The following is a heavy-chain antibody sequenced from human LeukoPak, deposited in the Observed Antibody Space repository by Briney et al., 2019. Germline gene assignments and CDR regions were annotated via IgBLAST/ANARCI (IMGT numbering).Heavy chain of an antibody. V-gene: IGHV1-2*06. J-gene: IGHJ4*02. CDR1: GYTFTGYY. Sequence: GASVKVSCKASGYTFTGYYMHWVRQAPGQGLEWMGRINPNSGGTNYAQKFQGRVTMTRNTSISTAYMELTSLRSEDTAVYYCVGGAPNWGFDYWGQGTLVTVS. CDR3: VGGAPNWGFDY. D-gene: IGHD7-27*01. CDR2: INPNSGGT.